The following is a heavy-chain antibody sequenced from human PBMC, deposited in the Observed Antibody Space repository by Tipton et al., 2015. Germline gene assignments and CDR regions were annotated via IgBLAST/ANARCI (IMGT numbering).Heavy chain of an antibody. V-gene: IGHV1-24*01. CDR1: GHPLTAFS. CDR3: ATDLLGAVTGNY. Sequence: QVQLVQSGHEVKKPGASVKVSCKVSGHPLTAFSMHWVRQAPGKGLEWMGGFDPEEGKTMFAQKSQGRVTLTEDTSTDTAYMEVNSLRSEDTAVYYCATDLLGAVTGNYWGQGTLVTVSS. J-gene: IGHJ4*02. CDR2: FDPEEGKT. D-gene: IGHD6-19*01.